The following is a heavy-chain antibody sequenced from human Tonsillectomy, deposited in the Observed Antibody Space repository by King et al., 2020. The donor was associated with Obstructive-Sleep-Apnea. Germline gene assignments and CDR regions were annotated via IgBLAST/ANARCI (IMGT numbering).Heavy chain of an antibody. D-gene: IGHD3-9*01. CDR2: IYYSGST. CDR3: ARQSWRDILTGYDPRFDY. Sequence: QLQESGPGLVKPSQTLSLTCTVSGGSISSGDYYWRWIRQPPGKGLEWIGYIYYSGSTYYNPSLRSRVTISVDTSKNQFSLKLSSVTAADTAVYYCARQSWRDILTGYDPRFDYWGQGTLVTVSS. CDR1: GGSISSGDYY. J-gene: IGHJ4*02. V-gene: IGHV4-30-4*01.